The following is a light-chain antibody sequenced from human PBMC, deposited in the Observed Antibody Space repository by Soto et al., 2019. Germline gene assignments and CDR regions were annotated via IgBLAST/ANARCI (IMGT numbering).Light chain of an antibody. J-gene: IGLJ1*01. CDR1: SSNIGAGYD. CDR3: QSYDSSLSGYV. CDR2: GNN. V-gene: IGLV1-40*01. Sequence: QSVLTQPPSVSGAPGQRVTISCTGSSSNIGAGYDVNWYQQLPGTAPKLLIYGNNNRPSGVPDRFSGSKSGTSASLAITGLQAQDEADYHCQSYDSSLSGYVFGTGTKVTVL.